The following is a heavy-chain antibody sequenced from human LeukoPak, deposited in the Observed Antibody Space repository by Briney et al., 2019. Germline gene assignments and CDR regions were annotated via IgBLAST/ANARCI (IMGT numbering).Heavy chain of an antibody. CDR3: TWLGSGIGGGTTDF. CDR1: GFTFSGSA. D-gene: IGHD1-26*01. Sequence: GGSLRLSCAASGFTFSGSAMHWVRQASGKGLEWVGRIRSKANSYATAYAASVKGRFTISRDDSKNTAYLQMNSLKTEDTAVYLCTWLGSGIGGGTTDFWGQGTLVTVSS. V-gene: IGHV3-73*01. J-gene: IGHJ4*02. CDR2: IRSKANSYAT.